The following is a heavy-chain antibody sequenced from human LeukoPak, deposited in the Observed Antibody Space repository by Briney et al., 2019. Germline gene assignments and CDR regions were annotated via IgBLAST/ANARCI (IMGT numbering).Heavy chain of an antibody. CDR2: ISSDSTYI. CDR3: ARNTHNYGGPLDY. J-gene: IGHJ4*02. CDR1: GFTFSNYA. V-gene: IGHV3-21*01. Sequence: GGSLRLSCAASGFTFSNYAMNWVRQAPGKGLEWVSSISSDSTYIYYAVSLKGRFTISRDNAKNSLYLQMNSLRAEDTAVYYCARNTHNYGGPLDYWGQGTLVTVSS. D-gene: IGHD4-11*01.